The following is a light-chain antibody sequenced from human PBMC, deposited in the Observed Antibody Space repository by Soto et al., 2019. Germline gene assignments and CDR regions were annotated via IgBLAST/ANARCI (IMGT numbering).Light chain of an antibody. V-gene: IGKV1-39*01. CDR3: QQYSTVPP. Sequence: IQMTQPPSSLSASVGDRVTITCRTSQSINIYLKWYQQKPGKVPKLLISAASNLRSGVPSRFRGSGSVTDFALAYYVLHPEDFAAYYCQQYSTVPPFGQGTKVDIK. CDR2: AAS. J-gene: IGKJ1*01. CDR1: QSINIY.